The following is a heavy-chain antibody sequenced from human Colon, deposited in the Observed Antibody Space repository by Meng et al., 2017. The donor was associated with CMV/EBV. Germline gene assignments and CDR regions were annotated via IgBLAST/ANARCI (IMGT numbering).Heavy chain of an antibody. CDR3: AHLSYDGRSDHFDY. V-gene: IGHV2-5*02. CDR1: GFSLSTNGVA. D-gene: IGHD4-23*01. Sequence: QLTLKEAGPPLVQPTQTLTLTCTFSGFSLSTNGVAVGWIRQPPGQALEWLALIFWDGDKRYKTSLENRLTITKDTSKNQVVLTVTNMDPVDTATYYCAHLSYDGRSDHFDYWGQGTLVTVSS. J-gene: IGHJ4*02. CDR2: IFWDGDK.